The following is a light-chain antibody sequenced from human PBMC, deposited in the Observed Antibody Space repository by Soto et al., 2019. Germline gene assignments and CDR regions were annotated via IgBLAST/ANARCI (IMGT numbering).Light chain of an antibody. CDR2: GNS. CDR3: QSYDSSLSVVV. CDR1: SSNIGAGYD. J-gene: IGLJ2*01. V-gene: IGLV1-40*01. Sequence: QSVLTQPPSVSGAPGQRVTISCIGSSSNIGAGYDVHWYQQLPGTAPKLLIYGNSNRPSGVPDRFSGSKSGTSASLAITGLQAEDEADYYCQSYDSSLSVVVFGGGTQLTVL.